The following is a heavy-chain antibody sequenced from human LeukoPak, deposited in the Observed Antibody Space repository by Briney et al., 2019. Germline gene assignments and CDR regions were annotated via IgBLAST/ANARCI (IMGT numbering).Heavy chain of an antibody. CDR1: GYTFTSYY. CDR3: ARDGPSGSYYKGYFDY. D-gene: IGHD1-26*01. V-gene: IGHV1-46*01. Sequence: ASVKVSCKASGYTFTSYYMHWVRQAPGQGLEWMGMINPSGGSTSYAQKFQGRVTMTRDMSTSTVYMELSSLRSEDTAVYYCARDGPSGSYYKGYFDYWGQGTLVTVSS. J-gene: IGHJ4*02. CDR2: INPSGGST.